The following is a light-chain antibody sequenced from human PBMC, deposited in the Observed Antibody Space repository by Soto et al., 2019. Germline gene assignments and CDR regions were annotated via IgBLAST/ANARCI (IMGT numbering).Light chain of an antibody. CDR2: AAS. CDR3: KQHNSYPRT. Sequence: DIQLTQSPSSLSASVGDRITITCRASQSISTYLAWYQQKPGKAPKVLIYAASTLQSGVQSRFSGSGSGTDFTLTIRSLQPEDFATYYCKQHNSYPRTFGPGTKVDIK. V-gene: IGKV1-9*01. J-gene: IGKJ3*01. CDR1: QSISTY.